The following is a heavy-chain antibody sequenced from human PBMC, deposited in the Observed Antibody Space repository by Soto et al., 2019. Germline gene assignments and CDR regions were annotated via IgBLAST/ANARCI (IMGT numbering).Heavy chain of an antibody. D-gene: IGHD3-3*01. CDR2: IDGSGYT. CDR1: GGSISSGDYY. CDR3: ARKQAGFFYGIDY. Sequence: PSETLSLTCTVSGGSISSGDYYWSWIRQYPGKGLEWLGYIDGSGYTFYNPSLQSRLTLSMDTSKNQFSLKLSSATAADTAVYFCARKQAGFFYGIDYWGQGTLVTVSS. V-gene: IGHV4-31*03. J-gene: IGHJ4*02.